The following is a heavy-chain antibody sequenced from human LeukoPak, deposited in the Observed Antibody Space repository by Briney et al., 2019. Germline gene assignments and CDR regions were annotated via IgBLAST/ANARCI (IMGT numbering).Heavy chain of an antibody. CDR3: VRRYCSSTSCTFDY. J-gene: IGHJ4*02. D-gene: IGHD2-2*01. CDR1: GFTFSNYE. CDR2: ISTGGSTI. V-gene: IGHV3-48*03. Sequence: GGSLRLSCEGSGFTFSNYEMNWVRQAPGKGLEWLSYISTGGSTIYHADSVKGRFTISRDNANNSLYLQMNSLRPEDTALYYCVRRYCSSTSCTFDYWGQGTLVTVSS.